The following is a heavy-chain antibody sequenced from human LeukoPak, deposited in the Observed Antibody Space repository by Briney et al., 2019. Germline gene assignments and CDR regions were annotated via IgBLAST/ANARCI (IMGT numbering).Heavy chain of an antibody. J-gene: IGHJ6*02. V-gene: IGHV4-59*01. CDR2: IYYSGST. CDR3: AISKARIAAAGTGYYYYYGMDV. D-gene: IGHD6-13*01. Sequence: PSETLSLTCTVSGGSISSYYWSWLRQPPGKGLEWIGYIYYSGSTNYNPSLKSRVTISVDTSKNHFSLKLSSVTAADTAVYYCAISKARIAAAGTGYYYYYGMDVWGQGTTVTVSS. CDR1: GGSISSYY.